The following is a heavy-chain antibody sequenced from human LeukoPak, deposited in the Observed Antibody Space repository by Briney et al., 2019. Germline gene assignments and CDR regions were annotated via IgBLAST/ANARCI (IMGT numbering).Heavy chain of an antibody. D-gene: IGHD3-22*01. CDR3: ARDSYDSPSSDY. CDR1: GFTFSDYY. CDR2: ISSSGSTI. J-gene: IGHJ4*02. V-gene: IGHV3-11*01. Sequence: GGSLRLSCAASGFTFSDYYMSWIRQAPGKGLEWASYISSSGSTIYYADSVKGRFTISRGNAKNSLYLQMNSLRAEDTAVYYCARDSYDSPSSDYWGQGTLVTVSS.